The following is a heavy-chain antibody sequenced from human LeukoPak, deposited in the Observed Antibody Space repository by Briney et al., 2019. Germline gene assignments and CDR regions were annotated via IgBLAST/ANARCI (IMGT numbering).Heavy chain of an antibody. V-gene: IGHV3-11*04. J-gene: IGHJ4*02. Sequence: PGGSLRLSCAASGFPFSDFYKRWIRQAPGKGLEGVSYISSRGSTIYYADSVKGRFTISRDKAKNSLYLQMNNLRAEDTAVYYCAREYYYDSSGYYYNYWGQGTLVTVSS. CDR3: AREYYYDSSGYYYNY. CDR2: ISSRGSTI. D-gene: IGHD3-22*01. CDR1: GFPFSDFY.